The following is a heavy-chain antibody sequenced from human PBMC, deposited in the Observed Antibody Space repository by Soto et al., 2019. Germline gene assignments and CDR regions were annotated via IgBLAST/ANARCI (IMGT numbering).Heavy chain of an antibody. CDR3: ARHSSFYGNFEY. CDR1: CGSISSSSDY. J-gene: IGHJ4*02. CDR2: IYYSGST. D-gene: IGHD3-16*01. V-gene: IGHV4-39*01. Sequence: SDTLSITCKVSCGSISSSSDYGVLMRHPPGKGLEWIGSIYYSGSTYYNPSLKSRVTISVDTSKNQFSLKLSSVTAADTAVYYCARHSSFYGNFEYWGQGTLVTVSS.